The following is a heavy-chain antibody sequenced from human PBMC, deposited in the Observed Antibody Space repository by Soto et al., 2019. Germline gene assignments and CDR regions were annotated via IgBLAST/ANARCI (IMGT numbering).Heavy chain of an antibody. CDR3: AKGGRRVRSPVDV. J-gene: IGHJ6*02. CDR1: GFTFSNYA. Sequence: QLVESGGGLVQTGGSLRLSCAASGFTFSNYAMSWVRQAPGRGLEWVSGIRSSGESTYYADSVKGRLTISRDNSKKKLYLQINSMRGEDTDVYYCAKGGRRVRSPVDVWVQGTTFPVSS. D-gene: IGHD3-10*01. CDR2: IRSSGEST. V-gene: IGHV3-23*04.